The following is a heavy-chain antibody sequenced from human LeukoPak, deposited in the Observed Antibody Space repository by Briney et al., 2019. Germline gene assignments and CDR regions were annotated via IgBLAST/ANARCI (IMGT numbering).Heavy chain of an antibody. CDR1: GGSLSSGGYS. CDR2: IYHSGRT. D-gene: IGHD3-22*01. Sequence: PSQTLSLTCAVSGGSLSSGGYSWSWIPQPPGKGLEWSGYIYHSGRTYYNPSLKSRVTISVDRSKNQFSLKLSSVTAADTAVYYCARGDYYDSSGYYRNWFDPWGQGTLVTVSS. CDR3: ARGDYYDSSGYYRNWFDP. J-gene: IGHJ5*02. V-gene: IGHV4-30-2*01.